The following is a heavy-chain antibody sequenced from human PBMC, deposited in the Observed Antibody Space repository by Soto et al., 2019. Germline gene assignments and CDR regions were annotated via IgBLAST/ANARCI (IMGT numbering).Heavy chain of an antibody. Sequence: QVQLVQSGAEVKKPGASVKVSCKASGYTFTSYYMHWVRQAPGQGLEWMGIINPSGGSTSYAQKCQGRVTMTRDTSTSTVYMELSSLRSEDTAVYYCALSIAARPGYYYGMDVWGQGTTVTVSS. V-gene: IGHV1-46*01. CDR1: GYTFTSYY. D-gene: IGHD6-6*01. CDR2: INPSGGST. CDR3: ALSIAARPGYYYGMDV. J-gene: IGHJ6*02.